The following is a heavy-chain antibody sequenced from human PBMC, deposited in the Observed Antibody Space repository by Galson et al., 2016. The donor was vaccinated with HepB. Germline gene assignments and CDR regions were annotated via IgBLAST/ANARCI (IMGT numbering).Heavy chain of an antibody. CDR3: ARSTRSYTPQWYFDL. Sequence: SLRLSCAVTGFTFTNYSMDWVRQAPGRGLEWVSSIRPMSSFVHYADSLKGRSTISRDNARNSLYLQMDSLRVEDTAVYYCARSTRSYTPQWYFDLWGRGILVTVSS. J-gene: IGHJ2*01. CDR1: GFTFTNYS. V-gene: IGHV3-21*01. CDR2: IRPMSSFV. D-gene: IGHD2/OR15-2a*01.